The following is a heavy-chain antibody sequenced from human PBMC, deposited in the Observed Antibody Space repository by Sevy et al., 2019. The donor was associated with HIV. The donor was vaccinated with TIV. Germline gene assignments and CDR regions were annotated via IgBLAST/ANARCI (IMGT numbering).Heavy chain of an antibody. V-gene: IGHV3-30*04. J-gene: IGHJ4*02. Sequence: GGSLRLSCAASGFTFSDYVMHWVRQAPGKGLEWLARISHDTTVKYYADSLKGRFTISIDNSKNTLYLQMNSLRHEDTAVYHCASDADWSLNYWGQGTLVTVSS. D-gene: IGHD3-9*01. CDR1: GFTFSDYV. CDR2: ISHDTTVK. CDR3: ASDADWSLNY.